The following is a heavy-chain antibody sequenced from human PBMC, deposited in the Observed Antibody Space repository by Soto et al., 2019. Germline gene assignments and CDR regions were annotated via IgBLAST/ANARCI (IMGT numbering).Heavy chain of an antibody. CDR2: IYWDDDK. V-gene: IGHV2-5*02. CDR3: AHIDSERVTVRGHGEFDY. Sequence: QITLKESGPTLVRPPQTLTLTCTFPGFSLTSGVGVGWIRQPPGKALEWLALIYWDDDKRYSASLKNRLTITKGTSKNQVVITMTNVGPVNTATCFGAHIDSERVTVRGHGEFDYWGQGTLVTVSS. D-gene: IGHD2-21*02. J-gene: IGHJ4*02. CDR1: GFSLTSGVG.